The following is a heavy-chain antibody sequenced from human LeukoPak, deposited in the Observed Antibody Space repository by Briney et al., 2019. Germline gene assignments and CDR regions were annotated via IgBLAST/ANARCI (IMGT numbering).Heavy chain of an antibody. CDR3: TGAVVGTFWFDP. V-gene: IGHV3-33*08. CDR1: GFTFGTYA. CDR2: IWYDGSNK. D-gene: IGHD6-13*01. Sequence: GGSLRLSCAASGFTFGTYAMHWVRQAPGKGLEWVGVIWYDGSNKYYADSVKGRFTISRDNSKNTLYLQMNSLRAEDTAVYYCTGAVVGTFWFDPWGPGTVVTVSS. J-gene: IGHJ5*02.